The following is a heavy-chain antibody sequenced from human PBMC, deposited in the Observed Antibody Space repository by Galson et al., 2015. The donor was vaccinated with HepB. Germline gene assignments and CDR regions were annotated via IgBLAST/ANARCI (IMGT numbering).Heavy chain of an antibody. Sequence: SVKVSCKASGYTFTSYGISWVRQAPGQGLEWMGWISAYNGNTNYAQKLQGRVTMTTDTSTSTAYMELRSLRSDDTAVYYCARDGGYYYDSSGYQTPGPPPTLYWGQGTLVTVSS. V-gene: IGHV1-18*01. CDR3: ARDGGYYYDSSGYQTPGPPPTLY. J-gene: IGHJ4*02. CDR2: ISAYNGNT. CDR1: GYTFTSYG. D-gene: IGHD3-22*01.